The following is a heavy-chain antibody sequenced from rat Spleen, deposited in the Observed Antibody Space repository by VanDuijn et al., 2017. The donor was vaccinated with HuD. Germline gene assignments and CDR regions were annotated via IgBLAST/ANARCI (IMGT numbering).Heavy chain of an antibody. CDR3: VREELGVRD. Sequence: EVQLVESGGGLVQPGRSMKLSCAASGFTFSNYDMAWVRQAPTKGLEWVASISSDGGRNFYRDSVKGRFTISRDNAQNTLYLQMSKLGSEDTAIYYCVREELGVRDWGQGVMVTVSS. D-gene: IGHD4-3*01. CDR1: GFTFSNYD. CDR2: ISSDGGRN. V-gene: IGHV5-25*01. J-gene: IGHJ2*01.